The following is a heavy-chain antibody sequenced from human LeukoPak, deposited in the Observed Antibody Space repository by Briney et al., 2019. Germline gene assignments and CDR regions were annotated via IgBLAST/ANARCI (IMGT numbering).Heavy chain of an antibody. Sequence: RPGGSLRLSCAASGFTFSNYWMSWVRQAPGKGLEWVANTRQDGSEKYYVDSVKGRFTISRDNAKNSLYLQMNSLRAEDTAVYYCARELAGHYYGSGSSFDYWGQGTLVTVSS. CDR2: TRQDGSEK. D-gene: IGHD3-10*01. CDR3: ARELAGHYYGSGSSFDY. V-gene: IGHV3-7*01. J-gene: IGHJ4*02. CDR1: GFTFSNYW.